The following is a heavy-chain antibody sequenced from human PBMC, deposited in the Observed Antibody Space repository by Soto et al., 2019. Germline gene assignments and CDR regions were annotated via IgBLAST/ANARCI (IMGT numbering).Heavy chain of an antibody. J-gene: IGHJ4*02. D-gene: IGHD3-3*01. CDR1: GGTSTRYA. CDR2: MVPMFGTS. CDR3: NRGSEYDFWSGYL. Sequence: QERLVQSGAEVRKPGSSVKVSCKVTGGTSTRYAINLVRQAPGQGLQWMGGMVPMFGTSKYAQKFQGRVTITAHTSTNIAYMKLRSLRSEDTAVYYCNRGSEYDFWSGYLWGQGTLVSVSS. V-gene: IGHV1-69*06.